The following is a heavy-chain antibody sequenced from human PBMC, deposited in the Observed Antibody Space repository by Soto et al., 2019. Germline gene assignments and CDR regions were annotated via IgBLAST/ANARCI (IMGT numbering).Heavy chain of an antibody. V-gene: IGHV1-18*01. J-gene: IGHJ4*02. Sequence: GASVKVSCKASGYTFTTYGISLVRQAPGQGLEWMGWISGYNGHTKYAQKLQGRVTMTTDTSTSTAYMELRSLRSDDTAVYYCARDKITGLFDYWGQGTLVTVSS. CDR2: ISGYNGHT. CDR3: ARDKITGLFDY. D-gene: IGHD2-8*02. CDR1: GYTFTTYG.